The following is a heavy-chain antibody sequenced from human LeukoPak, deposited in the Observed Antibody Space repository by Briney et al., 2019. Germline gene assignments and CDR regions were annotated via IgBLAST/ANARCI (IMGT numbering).Heavy chain of an antibody. CDR3: ARQSRRYYYGSGSYYKAFDY. D-gene: IGHD3-10*01. CDR2: IFHSGST. V-gene: IGHV4-4*02. J-gene: IGHJ4*02. CDR1: GGSISSGNW. Sequence: QTSGTLSLTCAVSGGSISSGNWWSWVRQPPGKGLEWIGEIFHSGSTNYNPSLKSRVTISVDTSKNQFSLKLSSVTAADTAVYYCARQSRRYYYGSGSYYKAFDYWGQGTLVTVSS.